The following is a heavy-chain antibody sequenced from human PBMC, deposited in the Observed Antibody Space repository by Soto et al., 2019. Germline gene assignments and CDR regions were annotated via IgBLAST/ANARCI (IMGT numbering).Heavy chain of an antibody. Sequence: GGSLRLSCAASGFTFSSYAMSWVRQAPGKGLEWVSTISGSGGGTYYADSMKGRFTISRDNSKNTLYLQMNSLRADDTAVYYCAKVTSARFFYFGLDVWGQGTTVTVSS. D-gene: IGHD2-2*01. CDR2: ISGSGGGT. V-gene: IGHV3-23*01. CDR1: GFTFSSYA. CDR3: AKVTSARFFYFGLDV. J-gene: IGHJ6*02.